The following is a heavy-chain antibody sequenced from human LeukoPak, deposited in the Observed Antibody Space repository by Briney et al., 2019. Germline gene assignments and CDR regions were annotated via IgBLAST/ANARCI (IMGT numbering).Heavy chain of an antibody. D-gene: IGHD5-12*01. Sequence: SQTLSHTCAHPRDRPSTNRASSNRFRLPPLKPPQCKGRTYYYNSKWYIDYAVSVESRITISTDTSKNQLSLQLNSVTLEDTAVYYCAMRRYSGYEGYFDYWGQGTLVTVSS. J-gene: IGHJ4*02. V-gene: IGHV6-1*01. CDR3: AMRRYSGYEGYFDY. CDR1: RDRPSTNRAS. CDR2: TYYYNSKWYI.